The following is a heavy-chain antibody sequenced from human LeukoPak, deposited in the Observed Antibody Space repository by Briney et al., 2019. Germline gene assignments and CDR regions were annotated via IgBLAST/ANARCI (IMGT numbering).Heavy chain of an antibody. V-gene: IGHV1-24*01. CDR1: GYTLTELS. Sequence: GASVKVSCKVSGYTLTELSMHWVRQAPGKGLEWMGGFDPEDGETIYAQKFQGRVAMTEDTSTDTAYMELSSLRSEDTAVYYCATPMRYDSSGPLVYWGQGTLVTVSS. J-gene: IGHJ4*02. D-gene: IGHD3-22*01. CDR2: FDPEDGET. CDR3: ATPMRYDSSGPLVY.